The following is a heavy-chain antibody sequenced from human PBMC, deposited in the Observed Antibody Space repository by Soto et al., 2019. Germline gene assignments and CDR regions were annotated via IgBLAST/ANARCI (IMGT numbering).Heavy chain of an antibody. CDR1: GGSFIGYY. Sequence: SETLSLTCAVYGGSFIGYYWSWILQPPWKGLEWIGEINHSGSTNYNPSLKSRVTISVDTSKNQFSLKLSSVTAADTAVYYCARIFGVVIWRYYYYYMDVWGKGTTVTVSS. CDR3: ARIFGVVIWRYYYYYMDV. V-gene: IGHV4-34*01. D-gene: IGHD3-3*01. CDR2: INHSGST. J-gene: IGHJ6*03.